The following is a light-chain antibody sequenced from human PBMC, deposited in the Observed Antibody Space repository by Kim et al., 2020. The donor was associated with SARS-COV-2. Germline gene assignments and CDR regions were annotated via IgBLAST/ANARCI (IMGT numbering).Light chain of an antibody. Sequence: EVVLTQSPVTLSLSPGERATLSCRVSQSISNFLAWYQQKPGQAPRLLIYDASNRATGIPPRFSGSGSGTDFTLTISSLEPEDFAIYYCQQRSNWPLTFGGGTKVDIK. CDR3: QQRSNWPLT. CDR2: DAS. J-gene: IGKJ4*01. CDR1: QSISNF. V-gene: IGKV3-11*01.